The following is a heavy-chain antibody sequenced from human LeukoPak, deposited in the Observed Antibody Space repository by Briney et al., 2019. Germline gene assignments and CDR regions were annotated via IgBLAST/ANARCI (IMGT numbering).Heavy chain of an antibody. CDR1: GFTISNYA. J-gene: IGHJ6*03. Sequence: PGGSLRLSCAASGFTISNYAMSWVRQAPGKGLEWVSGISDSGGNTYYADSVKGRFTISRDNSKNTLYLQMNSLRAEDTAVYYCAKDGSRGSGWPTNYYYYYMDVWGKGTTVTVSS. CDR2: ISDSGGNT. CDR3: AKDGSRGSGWPTNYYYYYMDV. D-gene: IGHD6-19*01. V-gene: IGHV3-23*01.